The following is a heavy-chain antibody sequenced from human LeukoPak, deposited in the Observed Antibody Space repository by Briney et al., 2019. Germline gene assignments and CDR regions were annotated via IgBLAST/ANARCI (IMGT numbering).Heavy chain of an antibody. V-gene: IGHV4-34*01. J-gene: IGHJ4*02. CDR2: INHSGST. CDR1: GGSFSGYY. Sequence: SETLSLTCAVYGGSFSGYYWSWIRQPPGKGLEWIGEINHSGSTNHNPSLKSRVTISVDTSKNQFSLKLSSVTAADTAVYYCARVPYSSSSYFDYWGQGTLVTVSS. D-gene: IGHD6-6*01. CDR3: ARVPYSSSSYFDY.